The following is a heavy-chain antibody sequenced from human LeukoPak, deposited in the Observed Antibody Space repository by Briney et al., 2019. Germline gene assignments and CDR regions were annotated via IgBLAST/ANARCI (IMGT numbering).Heavy chain of an antibody. J-gene: IGHJ4*02. CDR1: GFTFTVYN. CDR2: INPNNGGT. D-gene: IGHD6-13*01. Sequence: ASVKVSCKASGFTFTVYNIHWVRQAPGQGLEWMGWINPNNGGTNYAQKFQGRVTMTRDTSISTAYMELSRLRSDDTAVYYCARAVAAAGTLRLGYWGQGTLVTVSS. V-gene: IGHV1-2*02. CDR3: ARAVAAAGTLRLGY.